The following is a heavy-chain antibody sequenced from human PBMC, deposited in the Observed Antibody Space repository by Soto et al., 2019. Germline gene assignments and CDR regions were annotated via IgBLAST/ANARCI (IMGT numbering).Heavy chain of an antibody. D-gene: IGHD2-15*01. CDR3: AKGGGYCSGGSCNVSPGSD. CDR2: ISRNGDAT. J-gene: IGHJ4*02. CDR1: GFPFRSYA. Sequence: EVQLLETGGGLVQPGGSLRLSCAASGFPFRSYAMSWVRQIPGKGLEWVSAISRNGDATYYADSVKGRFTLSRDKSKNTLYLEMNSLRAEDTATYFCAKGGGYCSGGSCNVSPGSDWGQGTLVTVSS. V-gene: IGHV3-23*01.